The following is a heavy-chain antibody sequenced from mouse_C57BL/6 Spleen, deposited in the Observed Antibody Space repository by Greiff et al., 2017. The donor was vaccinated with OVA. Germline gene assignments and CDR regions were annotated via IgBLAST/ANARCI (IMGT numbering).Heavy chain of an antibody. D-gene: IGHD2-4*01. CDR3: ARGNDYGGYYDY. V-gene: IGHV1-61*01. J-gene: IGHJ2*01. CDR1: GYTFTSYW. CDR2: IYPSDSET. Sequence: QVQLQQPGAELVRPGSSVKLSCKASGYTFTSYWMDWVKQRPGQGLEWIGNIYPSDSETHYNQKFKDKATLTVAKSSSTAYMQLSSLTSEDSAVYYCARGNDYGGYYDYWGQGTTLTVAS.